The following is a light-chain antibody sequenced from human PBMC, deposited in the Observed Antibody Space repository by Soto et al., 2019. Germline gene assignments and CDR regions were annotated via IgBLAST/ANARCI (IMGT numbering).Light chain of an antibody. CDR2: DDN. V-gene: IGLV1-51*01. J-gene: IGLJ1*01. CDR1: ASNIGNNS. CDR3: GTWDTSLPACV. Sequence: QSVLTQPPSVSAAPGQRVTISCSGSASNIGNNSVSWYQQLPGAAPKLLIYDDNNRPSGIPDRFSGSKSGTSATLGITGLQTGDEADYYCGTWDTSLPACVFGPETKVTAL.